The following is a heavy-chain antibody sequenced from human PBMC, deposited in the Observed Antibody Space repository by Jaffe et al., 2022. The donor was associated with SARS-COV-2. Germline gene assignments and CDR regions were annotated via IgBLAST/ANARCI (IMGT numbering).Heavy chain of an antibody. V-gene: IGHV1-8*01. CDR3: ARASNEPEEGADYYDSSGYFSFYPRGTAFDI. CDR1: GYTFTSYD. D-gene: IGHD3-22*01. CDR2: MNPNSGNT. J-gene: IGHJ3*02. Sequence: QVQLVQSGAEVKKPGASVKVSCKASGYTFTSYDINWVRQATGQGLEWMGWMNPNSGNTGYAQKFQGRVTMTRNTSISTAYMELSSLRSEDTAVYYCARASNEPEEGADYYDSSGYFSFYPRGTAFDIWGQGTMVTVSS.